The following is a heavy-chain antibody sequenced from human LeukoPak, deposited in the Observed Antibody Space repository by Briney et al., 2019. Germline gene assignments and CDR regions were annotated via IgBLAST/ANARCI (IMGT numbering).Heavy chain of an antibody. CDR1: GFTFSSYW. J-gene: IGHJ6*03. CDR2: IKQDGSEK. V-gene: IGHV3-7*01. CDR3: ARDYSNSGWSYYYYYYMDV. Sequence: GSLRLSCAASGFTFSSYWMSRVRQAPGKGLEWVANIKQDGSEKYYVDSVKGRFTISRDNAKNSLYLQMNSLRAEDTAVYYCARDYSNSGWSYYYYYYMDVWGKGTTVTVSS. D-gene: IGHD6-19*01.